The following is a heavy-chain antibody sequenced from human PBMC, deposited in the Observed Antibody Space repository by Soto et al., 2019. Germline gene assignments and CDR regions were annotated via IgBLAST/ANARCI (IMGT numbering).Heavy chain of an antibody. CDR3: ASDSRDYYYGMDV. CDR2: ISYDGSNK. V-gene: IGHV3-30*03. J-gene: IGHJ6*02. CDR1: GFTFSSYG. Sequence: PGGSLRLSCAASGFTFSSYGMHWVRQAPGKGLEWVAVISYDGSNKYYADSVKGRFTISRDNSKNTLYLQMNSLRAEDTAVYYCASDSRDYYYGMDVWGQGTTVTVSS. D-gene: IGHD3-10*01.